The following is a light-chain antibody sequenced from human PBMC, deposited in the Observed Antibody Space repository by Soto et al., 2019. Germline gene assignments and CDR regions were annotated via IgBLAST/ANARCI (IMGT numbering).Light chain of an antibody. CDR1: QSVSNKY. V-gene: IGKV3-20*01. CDR3: QQYGRTPFT. Sequence: EVVLTQSPGTLSSSPGERAALSCRASQSVSNKYLAWYQQKPGQAPRLLIYGASSRATGIPDRFSGSGSGTDFTLTISRLEPEDFAVYYCQQYGRTPFTFGPGTKVDI. J-gene: IGKJ3*01. CDR2: GAS.